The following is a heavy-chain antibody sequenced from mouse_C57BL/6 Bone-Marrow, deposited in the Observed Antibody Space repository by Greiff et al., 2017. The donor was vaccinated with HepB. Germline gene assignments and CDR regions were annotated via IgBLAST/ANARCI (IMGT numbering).Heavy chain of an antibody. J-gene: IGHJ1*03. CDR1: GFSFNTYA. Sequence: EVKLMESGGGLVQPKGSLKLSCAASGFSFNTYAMNWVRQAPGKGLEWVARIRSKSNNYATYYADSVKDRFTISRDDSESMLYLQMNNLKTEDTAMYYCVRHETADWYFDVWGTGTTVTVSS. CDR2: IRSKSNNYAT. CDR3: VRHETADWYFDV. V-gene: IGHV10-1*01.